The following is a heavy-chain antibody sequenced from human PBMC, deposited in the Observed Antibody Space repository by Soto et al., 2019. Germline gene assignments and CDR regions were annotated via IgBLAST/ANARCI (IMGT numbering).Heavy chain of an antibody. CDR1: GYTFTSYA. Sequence: VGSVKVSCKASGYTFTSYAMHWVRQAPGQRLEWMGWINAGNGNTKYSQKFQGRVTITRDTSASTAYMELSSLRSEDTAVYYCARDGYCSGGSCYSKMGTFDYWGQGTLVTVSP. CDR2: INAGNGNT. J-gene: IGHJ4*02. CDR3: ARDGYCSGGSCYSKMGTFDY. D-gene: IGHD2-15*01. V-gene: IGHV1-3*01.